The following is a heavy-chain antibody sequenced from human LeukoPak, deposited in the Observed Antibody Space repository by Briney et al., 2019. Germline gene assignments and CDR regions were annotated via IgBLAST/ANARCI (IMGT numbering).Heavy chain of an antibody. V-gene: IGHV3-66*02. CDR2: IYSGGST. CDR3: ATGEPYYYCGMDV. J-gene: IGHJ6*02. Sequence: GGSLRLSCAASGFTVSSNYMSWVRQAPGKGLEWVSVIYSGGSTYYADSVKGRFTISRDNSKNTLYLQMNSLRAEDTAVYYCATGEPYYYCGMDVWGQGTTVTVSS. CDR1: GFTVSSNY.